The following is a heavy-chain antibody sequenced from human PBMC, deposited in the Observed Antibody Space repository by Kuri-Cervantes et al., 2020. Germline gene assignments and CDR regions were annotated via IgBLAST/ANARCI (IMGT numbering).Heavy chain of an antibody. Sequence: GSLRLSCAVYGGSFSGYYWSWIRQPPGKGLEWVGEIKHSGSTNYNPSLKSRVTISVDTSKNQFSLKLSSVTAADTAVYYCARGCYYGSGSYPEYYYYYGMDVWGQGTTVTVSS. J-gene: IGHJ6*02. CDR3: ARGCYYGSGSYPEYYYYYGMDV. V-gene: IGHV4-34*01. CDR2: IKHSGST. CDR1: GGSFSGYY. D-gene: IGHD3-10*01.